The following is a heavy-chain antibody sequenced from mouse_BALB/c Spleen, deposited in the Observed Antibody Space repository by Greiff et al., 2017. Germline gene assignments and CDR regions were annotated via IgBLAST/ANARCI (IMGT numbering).Heavy chain of an antibody. J-gene: IGHJ4*01. CDR3: ARRGGSSLYYAMDY. CDR1: GFTFSSYG. D-gene: IGHD1-1*01. CDR2: ISSGGSYT. V-gene: IGHV5-6*01. Sequence: EVQGVESGGELVKPGGSLKLSCAASGFTFSSYGMSWVRQTPDKRLEWVATISSGGSYTYYPDSVKGRFTISRDNAKNTLYLQMSSLKSDDTAMYYCARRGGSSLYYAMDYWGQGTSVTVSS.